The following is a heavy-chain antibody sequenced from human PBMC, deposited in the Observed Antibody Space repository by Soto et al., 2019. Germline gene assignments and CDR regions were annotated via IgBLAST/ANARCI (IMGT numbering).Heavy chain of an antibody. Sequence: QVQLQESGPGLVKPSQTLSLTCTVSGGSISSGGYYWSWIRQHPGKGLEWIGYIYYSGSTYYNPXXXXXXXXXXXXXXXXXXXXXXXXXXXXXXXXXXXXXXXXXXXXXXYWGQGTLVTVSS. CDR3: XXXXXXXXXXXXY. V-gene: IGHV4-31*01. J-gene: IGHJ4*02. CDR2: IYYSGST. CDR1: GGSISSGGYY.